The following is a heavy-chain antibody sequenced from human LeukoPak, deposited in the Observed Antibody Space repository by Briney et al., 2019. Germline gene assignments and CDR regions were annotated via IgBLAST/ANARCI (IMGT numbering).Heavy chain of an antibody. D-gene: IGHD3-22*01. CDR2: IKQDGSEK. Sequence: GGSLRLSCVASGFTFSSRDWMTWVRQAPGKGLEWVANIKQDGSEKNYVDSVKGRFTISRDNAKNSVDLQMNSLRVEDTAVYYCTRPGYYDTSGQDYWGQGTLVTVSS. CDR3: TRPGYYDTSGQDY. CDR1: GFTFSSRDW. V-gene: IGHV3-7*01. J-gene: IGHJ4*02.